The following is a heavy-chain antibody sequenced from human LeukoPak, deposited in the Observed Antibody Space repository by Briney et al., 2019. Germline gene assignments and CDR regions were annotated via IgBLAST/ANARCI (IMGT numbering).Heavy chain of an antibody. V-gene: IGHV3-23*01. Sequence: PGGSLRLSCAASGFTFVTFAMGWVRQAPGKGLEWVSTISGSGGGTYYVDSVKGRFTISRDNSKNTLYLQMNSLRAEDTAVYYCAKHKGAGSRYSYSMDVWGKGATVTVSS. CDR2: ISGSGGGT. D-gene: IGHD6-13*01. CDR3: AKHKGAGSRYSYSMDV. CDR1: GFTFVTFA. J-gene: IGHJ6*03.